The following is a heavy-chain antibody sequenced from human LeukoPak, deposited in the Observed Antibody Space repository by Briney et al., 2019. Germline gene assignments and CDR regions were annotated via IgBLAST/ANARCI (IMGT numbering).Heavy chain of an antibody. J-gene: IGHJ4*02. Sequence: GGSLRLSCAASGLGFSSYAMSWVRQAPGKGLEWVSTISVASNTFYADSVKGRFTISRDNSRNTVYLQMTSLRADDTAVYYCADYGVSGVRNNFYWGQGTLVTVSS. CDR2: ISVASNT. D-gene: IGHD3-3*01. V-gene: IGHV3-23*01. CDR3: ADYGVSGVRNNFY. CDR1: GLGFSSYA.